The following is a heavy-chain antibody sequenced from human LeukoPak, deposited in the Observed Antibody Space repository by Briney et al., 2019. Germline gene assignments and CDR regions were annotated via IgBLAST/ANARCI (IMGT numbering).Heavy chain of an antibody. V-gene: IGHV4-34*01. CDR1: GVSITDYY. CDR3: ARAPPIDYGGNSYPEAFDY. J-gene: IGHJ4*02. Sequence: MSSETLSLTCTVSGVSITDYYWSWIRQPPGKGLEWIGEINHSGSTNYNPSLKSRVTISVDTSKNQFSLKLSSVTAADTAVYYCARAPPIDYGGNSYPEAFDYWGQGTLVTVSS. CDR2: INHSGST. D-gene: IGHD4-17*01.